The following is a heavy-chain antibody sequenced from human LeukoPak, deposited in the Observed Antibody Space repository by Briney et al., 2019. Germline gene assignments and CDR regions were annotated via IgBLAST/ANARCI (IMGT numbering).Heavy chain of an antibody. CDR3: VRDAGGYCTSTRCYTDAFDL. Sequence: GGSLRLSCAASGFTASDNYMSWVRQAPGKGLEWVSVIYSGGTTYYADSVKGRFTISRDNSRNTLYLQMNSLRTEDTAVYHCVRDAGGYCTSTRCYTDAFDLWGQGTMVTVSS. J-gene: IGHJ3*01. CDR2: IYSGGTT. V-gene: IGHV3-66*01. D-gene: IGHD2-2*01. CDR1: GFTASDNY.